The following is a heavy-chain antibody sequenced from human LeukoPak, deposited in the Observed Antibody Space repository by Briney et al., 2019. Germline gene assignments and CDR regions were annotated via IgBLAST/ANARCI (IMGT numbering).Heavy chain of an antibody. Sequence: SVKVSCKASGLTFTSSAVQWVRQARGQGLEWIGWIVVGSGNTNYAQKFQERVTITRDMSTSTAYMELSSLRSEDTAVYYCARAYYYDSSGYYPVLYYYYGMDVWGQGTTVTVSS. J-gene: IGHJ6*02. D-gene: IGHD3-22*01. CDR3: ARAYYYDSSGYYPVLYYYYGMDV. CDR2: IVVGSGNT. CDR1: GLTFTSSA. V-gene: IGHV1-58*01.